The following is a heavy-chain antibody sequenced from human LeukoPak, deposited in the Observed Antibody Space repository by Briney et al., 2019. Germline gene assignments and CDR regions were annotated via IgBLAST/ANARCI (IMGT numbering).Heavy chain of an antibody. V-gene: IGHV3-21*01. CDR1: GFIFSSYS. D-gene: IGHD3-10*01. J-gene: IGHJ4*02. CDR2: ITSSSIYI. CDR3: ASGEWPQNY. Sequence: PGGSLRLSCAASGFIFSSYSMTWVRQAPGKGLEWVSSITSSSIYIYYADSLKGRFTISRDNAKNSLYLQMNSLRAEDTAVYYCASGEWPQNYWGQGTLVTVSS.